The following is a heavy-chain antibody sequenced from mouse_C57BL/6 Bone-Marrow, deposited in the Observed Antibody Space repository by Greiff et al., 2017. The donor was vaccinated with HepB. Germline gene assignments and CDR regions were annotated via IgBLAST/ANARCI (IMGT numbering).Heavy chain of an antibody. D-gene: IGHD1-1*01. Sequence: EVMLVESGGGLVKPGGSLKLSCAASGFTFSSYTMSWVRQTPEKRLEWVATISGGGGNTYYPDSVKGRFTISRDNAKNTLYLQMSSLRSEDTALYYCARHYYGSREDYFDYWGQGTTLTVSS. V-gene: IGHV5-9*01. CDR2: ISGGGGNT. CDR1: GFTFSSYT. CDR3: ARHYYGSREDYFDY. J-gene: IGHJ2*01.